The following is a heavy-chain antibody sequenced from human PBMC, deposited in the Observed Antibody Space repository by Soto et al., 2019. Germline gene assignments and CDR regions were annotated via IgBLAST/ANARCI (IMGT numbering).Heavy chain of an antibody. V-gene: IGHV3-23*01. CDR3: AKVPSLYYDILTDYYIYFDS. D-gene: IGHD3-9*01. Sequence: EVQLLESGGGLVHPGGSLRLSCAASGFTFSSYAMSWVRQAPGKGLEWVSAISGSGGSTYYADSVKGRFTISRDNSKYTLYLQINSLRAEDTAVYYCAKVPSLYYDILTDYYIYFDSWGQGTLVTVSS. J-gene: IGHJ4*02. CDR2: ISGSGGST. CDR1: GFTFSSYA.